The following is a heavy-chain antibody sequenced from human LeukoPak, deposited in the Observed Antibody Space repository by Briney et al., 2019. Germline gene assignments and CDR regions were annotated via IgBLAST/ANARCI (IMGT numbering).Heavy chain of an antibody. CDR3: AKWAGDVSLSNNYDGPLDH. CDR2: ISGGAGST. CDR1: GFTFSAYA. J-gene: IGHJ4*02. D-gene: IGHD3-22*01. V-gene: IGHV3-23*01. Sequence: GGSLRLSCAASGFTFSAYALTWVRQAPGKGLEWVSSISGGAGSTYYADSVRGRFTISRDNSKNTLFLQMNRLRAEDTALYYCAKWAGDVSLSNNYDGPLDHWGQGTLVTVSS.